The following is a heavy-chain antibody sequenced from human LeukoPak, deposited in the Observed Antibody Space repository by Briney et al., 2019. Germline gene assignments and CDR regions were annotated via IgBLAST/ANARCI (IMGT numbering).Heavy chain of an antibody. V-gene: IGHV1-8*01. J-gene: IGHJ4*02. CDR2: MNPNSGNT. CDR3: ARGRSPYDYVWGSYRYGGSTYYFDY. CDR1: GYTFTSYD. Sequence: GASVKVSCKASGYTFTSYDINWVRQATGQGLEWMGWMNPNSGNTGYAQKFQGRVTMTRNTSISTAYMELSSLRSEDTAVYYCARGRSPYDYVWGSYRYGGSTYYFDYWGQGTLVTVSS. D-gene: IGHD3-16*02.